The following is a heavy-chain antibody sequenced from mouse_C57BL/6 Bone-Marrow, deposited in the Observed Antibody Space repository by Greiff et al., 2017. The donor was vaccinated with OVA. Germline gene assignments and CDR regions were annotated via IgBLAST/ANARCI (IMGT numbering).Heavy chain of an antibody. V-gene: IGHV3-6*01. Sequence: EVHLVESGPGLVKPSQSLSLTCSVTGSSITSGYYWNWTRQFPGNKLEWMGYISYDGSNNYNPSLKHRISITRDTSKNQFFLKLNSVTTEDTATYYFARRGSFADWGQGTLVTVSA. CDR2: ISYDGSN. D-gene: IGHD3-1*01. CDR1: GSSITSGYY. J-gene: IGHJ3*01. CDR3: ARRGSFAD.